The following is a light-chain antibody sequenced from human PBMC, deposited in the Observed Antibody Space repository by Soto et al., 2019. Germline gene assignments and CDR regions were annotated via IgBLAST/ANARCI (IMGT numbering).Light chain of an antibody. CDR3: QQRSNWPST. CDR1: QTVGSY. Sequence: EIVLTQSPVTLSLSPGERATLSCRASQTVGSYLAWYQQKPGQAPRLLIYDASNRAAGIPARFSGSGSGTDFTLTSNSLDPEDVAVYYCQQRSNWPSTFGGGTKVEIK. CDR2: DAS. V-gene: IGKV3-11*01. J-gene: IGKJ4*01.